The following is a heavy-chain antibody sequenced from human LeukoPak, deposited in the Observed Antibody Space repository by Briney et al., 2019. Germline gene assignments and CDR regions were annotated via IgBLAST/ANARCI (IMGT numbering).Heavy chain of an antibody. D-gene: IGHD1-1*01. CDR1: GFTFSSYA. Sequence: GGSLRLSCAASGFTFSSYAMSWVRQAPGKGLEWVSAISGSGGSTYYADSVMGRFTISRDNSKNTLYLQMNSLRAEDAAVYYCAKDQLGTPYGMDVWGKGTTVTVSS. CDR2: ISGSGGST. J-gene: IGHJ6*04. V-gene: IGHV3-23*01. CDR3: AKDQLGTPYGMDV.